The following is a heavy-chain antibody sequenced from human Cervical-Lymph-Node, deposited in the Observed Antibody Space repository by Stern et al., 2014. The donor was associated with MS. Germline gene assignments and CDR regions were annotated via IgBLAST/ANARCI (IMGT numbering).Heavy chain of an antibody. Sequence: QVQLVQSGAEVKKPGASVKVSCKTSGYIFTGYYIHWVRQAPGQGLEWMAWIKPNTGGPKYAQKFQVRVTMSRDTSISTAYVELSSLTSDDTAVYYCARDQRGITIFGVVTDYYYLGMDVWGQGTTVTVSS. J-gene: IGHJ6*02. CDR3: ARDQRGITIFGVVTDYYYLGMDV. CDR1: GYIFTGYY. V-gene: IGHV1-2*02. CDR2: IKPNTGGP. D-gene: IGHD3-3*01.